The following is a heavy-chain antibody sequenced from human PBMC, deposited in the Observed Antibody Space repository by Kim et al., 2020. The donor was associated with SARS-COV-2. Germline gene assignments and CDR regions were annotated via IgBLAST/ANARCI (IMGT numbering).Heavy chain of an antibody. D-gene: IGHD3-10*01. J-gene: IGHJ4*02. Sequence: ASVKVSCKASGYTFTTYPMHWVRQAPGQRLEWMGWINAGNGNTQYSQRFQARVTFTRDTSASTAYMELSSLRSEDTAVYYFARHGSGSAGGYWGQGTLVTVS. V-gene: IGHV1-3*01. CDR1: GYTFTTYP. CDR2: INAGNGNT. CDR3: ARHGSGSAGGY.